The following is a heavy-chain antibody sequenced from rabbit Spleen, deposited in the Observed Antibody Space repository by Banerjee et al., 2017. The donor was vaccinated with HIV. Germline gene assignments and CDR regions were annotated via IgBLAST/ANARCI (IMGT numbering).Heavy chain of an antibody. D-gene: IGHD5-1*01. V-gene: IGHV1S45*01. CDR1: GFSFSSNW. Sequence: EQLVESGGDLVKPGGTLTLTCTASGFSFSSNWICWGRQAPGKGLEWIACIDTSNGDTDYANWPKGRFTISKTSTTPVTLQTTILTATDTSTYFFARNIVNAFGPWGPGTLVTVS. CDR3: ARNIVNAFGP. J-gene: IGHJ2*01. CDR2: IDTSNGDT.